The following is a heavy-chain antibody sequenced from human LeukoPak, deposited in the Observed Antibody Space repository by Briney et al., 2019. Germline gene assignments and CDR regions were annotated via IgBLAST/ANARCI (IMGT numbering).Heavy chain of an antibody. CDR2: INPSGGST. V-gene: IGHV1-46*01. CDR1: GYTFTSYY. D-gene: IGHD2-21*02. Sequence: ASVKVSCKASGYTFTSYYMHWVRRAPGQGLEWMGIINPSGGSTSYAQKFQGRVTMTRGMSTSTVYMELSSLRSEDTAVYYCARAWVTTHAFDIWGQGTMVTVSS. CDR3: ARAWVTTHAFDI. J-gene: IGHJ3*02.